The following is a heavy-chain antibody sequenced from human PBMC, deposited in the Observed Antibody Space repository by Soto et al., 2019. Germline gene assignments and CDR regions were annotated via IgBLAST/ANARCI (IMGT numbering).Heavy chain of an antibody. CDR3: SRSLNS. J-gene: IGHJ4*02. CDR1: GFTFSSYS. V-gene: IGHV3-7*01. CDR2: INQDGSEK. Sequence: EVQLVESGGGLVKPGGSLRLSCAASGFTFSSYSMNWVRQAPGKGLEWVANINQDGSEKNYVDSVKGRFTIYRDNAKNSLYLQMSSLTAEDSALYYCSRSLNSWGQGTLVTVSS.